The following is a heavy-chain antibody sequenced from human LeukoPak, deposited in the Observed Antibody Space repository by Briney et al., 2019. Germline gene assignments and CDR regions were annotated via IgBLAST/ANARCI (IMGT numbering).Heavy chain of an antibody. D-gene: IGHD3-22*01. CDR2: IKSDGST. Sequence: PGGSLRLSCAASGFTFSSYWMHWVRHAPGKGLVWVSRIKSDGSTNYSDSVKGRFTISRDNANNTLSLQMNSLRAEDTGVYYCARAPSEIGGYYPEYFRHWGQGTLVTVSS. CDR1: GFTFSSYW. J-gene: IGHJ1*01. CDR3: ARAPSEIGGYYPEYFRH. V-gene: IGHV3-74*01.